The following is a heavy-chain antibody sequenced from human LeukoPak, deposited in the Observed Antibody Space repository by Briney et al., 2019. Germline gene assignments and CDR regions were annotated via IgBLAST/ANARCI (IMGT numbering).Heavy chain of an antibody. D-gene: IGHD6-19*01. CDR1: GFTFSSYG. CDR3: AKNKQWLAGKPQNIYYYYYMDV. Sequence: GGSLRLSCAASGFTFSSYGMHWVRQAPGKGLEWVAFIRYDGSNKYYADSVKGRFTISRDNSKNTLYLQMNSLRAEDTAVYYCAKNKQWLAGKPQNIYYYYYMDVWGKGTTVTISS. V-gene: IGHV3-30*02. J-gene: IGHJ6*03. CDR2: IRYDGSNK.